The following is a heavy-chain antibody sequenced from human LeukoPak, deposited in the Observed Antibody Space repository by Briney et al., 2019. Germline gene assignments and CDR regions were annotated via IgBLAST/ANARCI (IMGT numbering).Heavy chain of an antibody. J-gene: IGHJ6*03. V-gene: IGHV1-2*02. Sequence: ASVKVSCKASGYTFTGYYMHWVRQAPGQGLEWMGWINPNSGGTNYAQKFQGRVTMTRDTSISTAYMELSRLRSDDTAVYYCARAGMIKYYYYYMDVWGKGTTVTVSS. CDR2: INPNSGGT. CDR1: GYTFTGYY. D-gene: IGHD3-22*01. CDR3: ARAGMIKYYYYYMDV.